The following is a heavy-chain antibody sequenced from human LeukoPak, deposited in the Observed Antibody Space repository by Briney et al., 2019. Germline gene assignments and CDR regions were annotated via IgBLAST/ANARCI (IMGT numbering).Heavy chain of an antibody. V-gene: IGHV3-73*01. D-gene: IGHD3-10*01. CDR2: TRREANTYAT. CDR3: TRQLGELLSGTLYYYYLDV. Sequence: GGSLRLSCAASGFTFGGSAMHWVRQASGKGLEWVGHTRREANTYATTYAASLKGRFTISRDDSKNTAYLQMNSLKTEDTAVYYCTRQLGELLSGTLYYYYLDVWGKGTTVTVSS. CDR1: GFTFGGSA. J-gene: IGHJ6*03.